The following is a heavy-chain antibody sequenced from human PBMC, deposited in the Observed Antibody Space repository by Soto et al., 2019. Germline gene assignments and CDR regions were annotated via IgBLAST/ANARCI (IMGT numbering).Heavy chain of an antibody. V-gene: IGHV4-39*01. J-gene: IGHJ6*02. CDR1: GGSISSNSYY. CDR3: ARHKGGYYSGVDV. D-gene: IGHD3-16*01. Sequence: QLQLQESGPGLVKPSETLSLTCTVSGGSISSNSYYWAWIRQPPGKGLEWIGNIYYSWTTYYNPSLKSRVTISVDTSKNQFSLKLSSVTAADRAVYYCARHKGGYYSGVDVWGQGTTVTVSS. CDR2: IYYSWTT.